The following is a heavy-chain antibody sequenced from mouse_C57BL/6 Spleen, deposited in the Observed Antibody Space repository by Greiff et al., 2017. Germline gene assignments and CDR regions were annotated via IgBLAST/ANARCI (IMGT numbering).Heavy chain of an antibody. CDR1: GYTFTDYD. V-gene: IGHV1-15*01. CDR3: TRGSSGNRGAY. Sequence: QVQLQQSGAELVRPGASVTLSCKASGYTFTDYDMHWVKQTPVHGLEWIGAIDPETGGTAYNQKFTGKAILTADKSSSTAYIELRNLTSEDSAVYYSTRGSSGNRGAYWGQGTLVTVSA. CDR2: IDPETGGT. J-gene: IGHJ3*01. D-gene: IGHD6-1*01.